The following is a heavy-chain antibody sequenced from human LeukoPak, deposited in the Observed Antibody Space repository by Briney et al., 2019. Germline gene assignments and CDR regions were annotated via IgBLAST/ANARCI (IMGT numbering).Heavy chain of an antibody. CDR1: GFTFSSYW. Sequence: GGSLRLSCAASGFTFSSYWMHWVRQAPGKGLVWVSRINSDGSGTIYADSVQGRFTISRNNAKNTLYLQMNSLRAEDTAVYYCACDRDYYDSSGYYNYWGQGTLVTVSS. D-gene: IGHD3-22*01. J-gene: IGHJ4*02. CDR2: INSDGSGT. CDR3: ACDRDYYDSSGYYNY. V-gene: IGHV3-74*01.